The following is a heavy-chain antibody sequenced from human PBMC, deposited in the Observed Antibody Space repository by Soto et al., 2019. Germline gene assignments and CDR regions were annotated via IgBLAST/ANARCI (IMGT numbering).Heavy chain of an antibody. CDR2: IYYSGST. CDR1: GGSISSGGYY. V-gene: IGHV4-31*03. Sequence: QVQLQESGPGLVKPSQTLSLTCTVSGGSISSGGYYWSWIRQHPGKGLEWIGYIYYSGSTYYNPSLKSRVTISVDTSKNQFSLKLSSVTAAVTAVYYCARYASQMTSNPDAFHIWGQGTMVTVSS. D-gene: IGHD4-17*01. J-gene: IGHJ3*02. CDR3: ARYASQMTSNPDAFHI.